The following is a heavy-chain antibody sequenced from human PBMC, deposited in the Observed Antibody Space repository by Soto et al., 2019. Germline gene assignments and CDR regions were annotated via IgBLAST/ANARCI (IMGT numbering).Heavy chain of an antibody. Sequence: KGLEWVSAISGSGGSTYYADSVKGRFTISRENSKNTLYLQMNSLRAEDTAVYFFFFQAEDGIRGVRSVSAFLLNRSSDL. D-gene: IGHD3-10*02. CDR2: ISGSGGST. V-gene: IGHV3-23*01. CDR3: FFQAEDGIRGVRSVSAFLLNRSSDL. J-gene: IGHJ2*01.